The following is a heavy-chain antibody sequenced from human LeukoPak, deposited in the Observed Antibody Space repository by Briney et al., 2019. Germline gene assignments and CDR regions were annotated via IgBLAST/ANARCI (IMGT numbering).Heavy chain of an antibody. CDR1: GYTFTSYY. J-gene: IGHJ3*02. Sequence: ASVKVSCKASGYTFTSYYMHWVRQAPGQGLEWMGMINPSGGSTSYAQKFQGRVTMTRDTSTSTVYMELSSLRSEDTAVYYCARDPPIAVAGIGGGGAFDIWGQGTMVTVSS. CDR3: ARDPPIAVAGIGGGGAFDI. D-gene: IGHD6-19*01. V-gene: IGHV1-46*01. CDR2: INPSGGST.